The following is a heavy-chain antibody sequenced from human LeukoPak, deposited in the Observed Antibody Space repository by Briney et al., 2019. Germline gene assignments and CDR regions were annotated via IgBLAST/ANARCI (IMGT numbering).Heavy chain of an antibody. CDR1: GGSISRYY. V-gene: IGHV4-4*07. CDR3: ARGGEVGGTGSRLDY. CDR2: VYTSGST. Sequence: SETLSLTCNVSGGSISRYYWSWIRQPAGKGLEWIGRVYTSGSTNYNPSLKSRVTMSVETSKSQFSLELSSVTAADTAIYYCARGGEVGGTGSRLDYWGQGTLVTVSS. D-gene: IGHD1-26*01. J-gene: IGHJ4*02.